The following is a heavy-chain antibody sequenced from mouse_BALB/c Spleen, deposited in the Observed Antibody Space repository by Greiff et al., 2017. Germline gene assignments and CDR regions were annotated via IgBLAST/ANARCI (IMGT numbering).Heavy chain of an antibody. CDR1: GYTFTSYW. D-gene: IGHD4-1*01. J-gene: IGHJ4*01. V-gene: IGHV1-7*01. CDR2: INPSTGYT. Sequence: QVQLQQSGAELAKPGASVKMSCKASGYTFTSYWMHWVKQRPGQGLEWIGYINPSTGYTEYNQKFKDKATLTADKSSSTAYMQLSSLTSEDSAVYYCARPPGTHYAMDYWGQGTSVTVSS. CDR3: ARPPGTHYAMDY.